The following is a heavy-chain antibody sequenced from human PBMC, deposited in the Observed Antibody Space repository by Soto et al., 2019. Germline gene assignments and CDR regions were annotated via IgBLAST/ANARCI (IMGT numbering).Heavy chain of an antibody. CDR2: IYPGDSDT. CDR3: ARAGVAGLDGAFDI. D-gene: IGHD6-19*01. CDR1: GYSFTSYW. V-gene: IGHV5-51*01. Sequence: GESLKISCKGSGYSFTSYWIGWVRQMPGKGLEWVGIIYPGDSDTIYSPSFQGQVTSSADKSISTAYLQWSSLKASDIAMYYCARAGVAGLDGAFDIWGQGTMVTVSS. J-gene: IGHJ3*02.